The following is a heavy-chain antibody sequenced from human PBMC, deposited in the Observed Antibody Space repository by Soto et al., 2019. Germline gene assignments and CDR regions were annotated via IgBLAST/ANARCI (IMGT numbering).Heavy chain of an antibody. J-gene: IGHJ5*02. V-gene: IGHV1-18*01. CDR3: ARGGVGDTAGWFDT. Sequence: QVHLVQSGAEVEKPGASVTVSCKASGYIFTSYAITWVRQAPGQGLEWMGWITAYNGNTNYAKKCHGRDTMNTYSSTRTAFLELRSLRLDDTAVYYCARGGVGDTAGWFDTWGQGTLVTVSS. CDR1: GYIFTSYA. D-gene: IGHD1-26*01. CDR2: ITAYNGNT.